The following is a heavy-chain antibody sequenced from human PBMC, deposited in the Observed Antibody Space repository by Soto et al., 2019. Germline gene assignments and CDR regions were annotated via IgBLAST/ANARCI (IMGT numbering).Heavy chain of an antibody. D-gene: IGHD4-17*01. V-gene: IGHV1-3*01. CDR3: ARDPKVTTVTDDAFDI. Sequence: QVQLVQSGAEVKKPGASVKVSCKASGYTFTSYAMHWVRQAPGQRLEWMGWINAGNGNTKYSQKFQGRVTITRDTSASTADMELSSLRSEDTAVYYCARDPKVTTVTDDAFDIWGQGTMVTVSS. CDR2: INAGNGNT. J-gene: IGHJ3*02. CDR1: GYTFTSYA.